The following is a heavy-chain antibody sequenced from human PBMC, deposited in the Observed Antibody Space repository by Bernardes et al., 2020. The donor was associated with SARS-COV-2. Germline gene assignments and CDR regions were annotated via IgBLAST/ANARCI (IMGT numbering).Heavy chain of an antibody. J-gene: IGHJ3*02. Sequence: ASVKVSCKTSGYTFTDYFVHWVRQAPGQGLEWMGRLNPNSGGTNYAQKFQGRVTMTRDTSTSTAYMELSSLTSDDTAVYYCAKVGEGTTTSGGRLWGVGNILKEQGGFDSWGQGRMVAVSS. CDR1: GYTFTDYF. CDR3: AKVGEGTTTSGGRLWGVGNILKEQGGFDS. CDR2: LNPNSGGT. D-gene: IGHD3-3*01. V-gene: IGHV1-2*02.